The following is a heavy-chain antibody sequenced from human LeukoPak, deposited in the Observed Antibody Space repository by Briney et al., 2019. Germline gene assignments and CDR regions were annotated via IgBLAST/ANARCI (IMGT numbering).Heavy chain of an antibody. J-gene: IGHJ4*02. Sequence: GGSLRLSCAASGFTFSSYEMNWVRQAPGKGLEWVAYIQYDGSNQQYADSVKGRFIISRDNSRNTLYLQMNSLRAEDTAVYYCARSGLSRFGFWGQGTLVTVSS. V-gene: IGHV3-30*03. D-gene: IGHD2/OR15-2a*01. CDR1: GFTFSSYE. CDR3: ARSGLSRFGF. CDR2: IQYDGSNQ.